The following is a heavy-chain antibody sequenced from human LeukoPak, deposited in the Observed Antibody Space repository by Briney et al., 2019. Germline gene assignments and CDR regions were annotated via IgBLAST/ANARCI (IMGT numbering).Heavy chain of an antibody. V-gene: IGHV3-23*01. J-gene: IGHJ4*02. CDR1: GFTFSNYG. D-gene: IGHD3-10*01. CDR3: ARVDNMVRGIIAY. Sequence: HSGGTLRLSCAASGFTFSNYGMSWVRQAQGKGLEWVSAITDSGNTFYADSVKGRFTISRDNSKNTLFLQVHSLRDDDTAVYYCARVDNMVRGIIAYWGQGTLVTVSS. CDR2: ITDSGNT.